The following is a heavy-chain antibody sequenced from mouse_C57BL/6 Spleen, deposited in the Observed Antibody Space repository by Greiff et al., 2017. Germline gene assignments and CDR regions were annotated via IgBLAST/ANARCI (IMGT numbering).Heavy chain of an antibody. V-gene: IGHV1-82*01. CDR2: IYPGDGDT. CDR1: GYAFSSSW. J-gene: IGHJ4*01. Sequence: VQLQESGPELVKPGASVKISCKASGYAFSSSWMNWVKQRPGKGLEWIGRIYPGDGDTNYNGKFKGKATLTADKSSSTAYMQRSSLTSEDSAVYFCARDYGKGYAMDYWGQGTSVTVSS. D-gene: IGHD1-1*01. CDR3: ARDYGKGYAMDY.